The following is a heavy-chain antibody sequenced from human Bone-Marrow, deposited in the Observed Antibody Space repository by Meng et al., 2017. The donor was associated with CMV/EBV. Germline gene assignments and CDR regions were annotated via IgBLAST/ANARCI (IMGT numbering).Heavy chain of an antibody. CDR1: RFTFSNYA. CDR2: IPADGEKV. V-gene: IGHV3-30*03. CDR3: ARGTFPDF. D-gene: IGHD3-16*01. J-gene: IGHJ4*02. Sequence: GESLKISCAASRFTFSNYAMHWLRQAPGKGLGWLSVIPADGEKVYYAASVKGRFIISRDNSNNTLYLQMNSLRPDDTALYYCARGTFPDFWGQGTLVPVSS.